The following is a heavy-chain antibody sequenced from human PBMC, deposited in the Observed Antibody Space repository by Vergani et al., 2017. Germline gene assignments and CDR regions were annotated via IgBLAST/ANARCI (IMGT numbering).Heavy chain of an antibody. Sequence: EVQLLQSGGGVIQPGGSVRLFCAASGFTFSACPMTGVRQAPGKGLEWVSAISVRYPSTFYADSVKGRFTISRDNSKNMLYLQMNSLRAEDTAVYYCAKLSYDTTPYLQGGYDCWGQGTLVSVSS. J-gene: IGHJ4*02. CDR2: ISVRYPST. V-gene: IGHV3-23*01. D-gene: IGHD3-22*01. CDR1: GFTFSACP. CDR3: AKLSYDTTPYLQGGYDC.